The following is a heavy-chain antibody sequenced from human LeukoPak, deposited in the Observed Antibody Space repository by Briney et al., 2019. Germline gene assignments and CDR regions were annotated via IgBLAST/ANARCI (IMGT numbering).Heavy chain of an antibody. CDR1: GFTFGEYG. CDR2: ISWDGGST. D-gene: IGHD5-18*01. Sequence: GGSLRLSCVGSGFTFGEYGMHWVRQVPGKGLEWVSLISWDGGSTYYADSVKGRFTISRDNSKNSLYLQMNSLRAEDTALYYCAKDVYSYGYNWFDPWGQGTLVTVSS. CDR3: AKDVYSYGYNWFDP. V-gene: IGHV3-43D*03. J-gene: IGHJ5*02.